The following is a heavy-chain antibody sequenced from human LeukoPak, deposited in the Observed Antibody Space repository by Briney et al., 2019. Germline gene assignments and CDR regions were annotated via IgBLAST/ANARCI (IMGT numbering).Heavy chain of an antibody. J-gene: IGHJ4*02. CDR2: ITSSSSTL. CDR3: AKDTSVVTGYYFDY. V-gene: IGHV3-48*01. CDR1: GFRFSSYS. D-gene: IGHD5-18*01. Sequence: GGSLRLSCAASGFRFSSYSMNWVRQAPGKGLEWVSYITSSSSTLYYADSVKGRFTISRDNAKNSLYLQMNSLRAEDTAVYYCAKDTSVVTGYYFDYWGQGTLVTVSS.